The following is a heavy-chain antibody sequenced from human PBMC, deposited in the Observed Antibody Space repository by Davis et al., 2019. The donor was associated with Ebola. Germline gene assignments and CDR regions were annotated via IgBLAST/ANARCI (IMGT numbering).Heavy chain of an antibody. CDR3: ARDDKYYYGMDV. CDR1: GGSFSGYY. CDR2: IYYSGST. Sequence: SETLSLTCTVYGGSFSGYYWSWIRQPPGKGLEWIGYIYYSGSTYYNPSLKSRVTISVDTSKNQFSLKLSPVTAADTAVYYCARDDKYYYGMDVWGQGTTVTVSS. V-gene: IGHV4-59*01. J-gene: IGHJ6*02. D-gene: IGHD3-9*01.